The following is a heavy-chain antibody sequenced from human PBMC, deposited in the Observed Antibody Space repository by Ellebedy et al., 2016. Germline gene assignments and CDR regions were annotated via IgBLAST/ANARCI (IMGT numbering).Heavy chain of an antibody. V-gene: IGHV3-15*07. J-gene: IGHJ5*02. CDR2: IKSISDGGTT. CDR1: GFTFTNAW. CDR3: FDELPPQMFAP. Sequence: GGSLRLXXAASGFTFTNAWINWVRQAPGKGLEWVGRIKSISDGGTTYYAAPVKGRFTISRDDLKNTVYLQMNSLKTEDTAVYYCFDELPPQMFAPWGQGTLVTVSS. D-gene: IGHD1-26*01.